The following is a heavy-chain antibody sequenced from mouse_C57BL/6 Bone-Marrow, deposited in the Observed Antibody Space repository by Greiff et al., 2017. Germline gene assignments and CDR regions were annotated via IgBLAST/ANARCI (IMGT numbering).Heavy chain of an antibody. J-gene: IGHJ2*01. D-gene: IGHD4-1*01. CDR3: ERVGYFDY. CDR1: GYTFTSYW. Sequence: QVQLQQPGAELVRPGASVKLSCKASGYTFTSYWMHWVKQRPGQGLEWIGVIDPSDSYTNYNQKFKGKATVTVDTSSSTAYMQLSSLTSEDSAVYDCERVGYFDYGGQGTTLTVSS. CDR2: IDPSDSYT. V-gene: IGHV1-59*01.